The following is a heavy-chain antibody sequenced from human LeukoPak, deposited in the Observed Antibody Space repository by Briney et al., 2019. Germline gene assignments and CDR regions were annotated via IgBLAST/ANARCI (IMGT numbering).Heavy chain of an antibody. D-gene: IGHD3-10*01. CDR3: AREVSGSCAVRWFDP. J-gene: IGHJ5*02. V-gene: IGHV4-30-4*01. CDR2: IYYSGST. Sequence: PSETLSLTCSVSGGSISSGDYYSGWIRQPPGKGLEWIGYIYYSGSTYYNPSLKSRVTISVDTSKNQFSLKLGSVTAADTAVYYCAREVSGSCAVRWFDPWGQGTLVTVSS. CDR1: GGSISSGDYY.